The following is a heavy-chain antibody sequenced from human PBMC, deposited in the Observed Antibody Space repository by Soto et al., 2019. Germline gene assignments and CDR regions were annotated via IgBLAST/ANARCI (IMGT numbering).Heavy chain of an antibody. D-gene: IGHD1-26*01. Sequence: ASVKVSCKTSGYTFTSYVISWVRQAPGHGLEWMGWISADNHNTNVAQNFQGRVTLTTDTSTTTVFMELRSLRSDDTAVYYCARFRQVGATNYYYYGMDVWGQGTTVTVSS. CDR3: ARFRQVGATNYYYYGMDV. J-gene: IGHJ6*02. CDR2: ISADNHNT. CDR1: GYTFTSYV. V-gene: IGHV1-18*01.